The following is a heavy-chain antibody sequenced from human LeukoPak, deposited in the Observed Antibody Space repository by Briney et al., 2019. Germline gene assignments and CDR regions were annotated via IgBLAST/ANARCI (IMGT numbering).Heavy chain of an antibody. D-gene: IGHD2-15*01. J-gene: IGHJ3*02. V-gene: IGHV1-2*04. CDR1: GYTVTGYY. Sequence: ASVKVSCKASGYTVTGYYMHWVRQAPGQGLEWMGWINPNSGGTNYAQKFRGWVTMTRDTSISTAYMELSRLRSDDTAVYYCARTLVVVGHDAFDIWGQGTMVTVSS. CDR3: ARTLVVVGHDAFDI. CDR2: INPNSGGT.